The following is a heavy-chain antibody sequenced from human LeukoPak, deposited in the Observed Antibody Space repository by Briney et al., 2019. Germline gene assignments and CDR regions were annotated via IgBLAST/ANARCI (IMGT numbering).Heavy chain of an antibody. J-gene: IGHJ5*02. CDR1: GDSVSSNSAA. D-gene: IGHD2-8*02. V-gene: IGHV6-1*01. CDR2: TYFRSKWYN. Sequence: SQTPSLTCDISGDSVSSNSAAWNWIRQSPSRGLEWLGRTYFRSKWYNDYAPSVKSRIVVNPDTSKNHFSLQLNSVTPEDTAVYYGVRDPGNWFDPWGQGILVTVSP. CDR3: VRDPGNWFDP.